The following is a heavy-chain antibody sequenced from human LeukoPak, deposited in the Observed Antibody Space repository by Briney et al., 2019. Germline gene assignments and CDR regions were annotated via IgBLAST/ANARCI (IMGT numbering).Heavy chain of an antibody. CDR2: ISSSSSYI. V-gene: IGHV3-21*01. Sequence: GGALRLSCAASGFTFSSYSMNWVRQAPGKGLEWVSSISSSSSYIYYADSVKGRFTISRDNAKNSLYLQMNSLRAEDTAVYYCARVPYGSGSYPFDYWGQGTLVTVSS. CDR3: ARVPYGSGSYPFDY. CDR1: GFTFSSYS. D-gene: IGHD3-10*01. J-gene: IGHJ4*02.